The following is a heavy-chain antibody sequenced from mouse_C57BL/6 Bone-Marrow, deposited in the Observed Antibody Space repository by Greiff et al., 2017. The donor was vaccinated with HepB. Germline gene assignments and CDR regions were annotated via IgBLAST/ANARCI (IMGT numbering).Heavy chain of an antibody. D-gene: IGHD2-12*01. V-gene: IGHV5-6*01. CDR2: ISSGGSYT. CDR3: ARQGSYYDY. CDR1: GFTFSSYG. J-gene: IGHJ2*01. Sequence: EVMLVESGGDLVKPGGSLKLSCAASGFTFSSYGMSWVRQTPDKRLEWVATISSGGSYTYYPASVKGRFTISRDNAKNTLYLQMSSLKSEDTAMYYCARQGSYYDYWGRGTTLTVSS.